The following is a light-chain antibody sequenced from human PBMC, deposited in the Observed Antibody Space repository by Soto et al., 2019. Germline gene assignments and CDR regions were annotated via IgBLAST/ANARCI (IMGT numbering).Light chain of an antibody. Sequence: QSVLTQPASVSGSLGQSITISCTGTSSDVGGYDFVSWYQQHPGKVPKLIIFEVSKRPSGVSSRFSGSKSANTASLTISGLQADDEADYYCSSYTTTSTPVFGGGTKLTVL. V-gene: IGLV2-14*01. CDR1: SSDVGGYDF. CDR2: EVS. J-gene: IGLJ2*01. CDR3: SSYTTTSTPV.